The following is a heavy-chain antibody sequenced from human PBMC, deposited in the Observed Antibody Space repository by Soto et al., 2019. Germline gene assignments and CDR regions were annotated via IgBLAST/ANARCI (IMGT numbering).Heavy chain of an antibody. Sequence: EVQLVESGGGLVQPGGSLRLSCAASGFTFSSYAMHWVRQATGKGLEWVSAIGTAGDTYYPGSVKGRFTISRENAKNSLYLQMNSLRAGDTAVYYCARGAWNYWYFDLWGRGTLVTVSS. J-gene: IGHJ2*01. D-gene: IGHD1-1*01. CDR3: ARGAWNYWYFDL. V-gene: IGHV3-13*01. CDR1: GFTFSSYA. CDR2: IGTAGDT.